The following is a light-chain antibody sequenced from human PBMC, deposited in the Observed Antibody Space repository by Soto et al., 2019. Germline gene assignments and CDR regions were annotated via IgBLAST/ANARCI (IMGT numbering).Light chain of an antibody. CDR1: QSVGSN. CDR3: QHYDSCRT. J-gene: IGKJ1*01. CDR2: DAS. V-gene: IGKV3-15*01. Sequence: EIVLTQSPATLSVSVGERATLSCRASQSVGSNLAWYQQKPGQVPRLLIYDASSRATGIPARFSASGSGTEFTLTITSLQSEDLAVYYCQHYDSCRTFGQGTKVDIK.